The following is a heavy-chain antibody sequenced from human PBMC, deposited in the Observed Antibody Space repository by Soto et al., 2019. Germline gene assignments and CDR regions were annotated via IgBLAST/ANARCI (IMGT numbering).Heavy chain of an antibody. J-gene: IGHJ4*02. CDR2: IYYSGST. CDR1: GGSISSHY. V-gene: IGHV4-59*08. CDR3: ARRWGRSFDY. D-gene: IGHD2-15*01. Sequence: FLTRTVSGGSISSHYWSRIRQPPGKRLEWIGYIYYSGSTSYNPSLKSRVTISVDTSKNQFSLKLGCVTAADAAGGYCARRWGRSFDYWGQGALVTVS.